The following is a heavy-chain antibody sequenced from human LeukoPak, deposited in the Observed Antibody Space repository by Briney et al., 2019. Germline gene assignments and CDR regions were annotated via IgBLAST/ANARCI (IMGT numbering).Heavy chain of an antibody. J-gene: IGHJ4*02. D-gene: IGHD3-10*01. CDR3: ARDKIRFGESGCLYY. Sequence: GGSLRLSCVASGFTFSTYSMNWVRQAPGKGLEWVANIKQDGSEKYYVDSVKGRFTISRDNAKNSLYLQMNSLRAEDTAVYYCARDKIRFGESGCLYYWGQGTLVTVSS. CDR2: IKQDGSEK. CDR1: GFTFSTYS. V-gene: IGHV3-7*01.